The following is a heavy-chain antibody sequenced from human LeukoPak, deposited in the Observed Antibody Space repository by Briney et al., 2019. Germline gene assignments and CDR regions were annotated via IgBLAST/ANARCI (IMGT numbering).Heavy chain of an antibody. Sequence: GASVKVSCKASGYTFTGYYMHWVRQAPGQGLEWVGWINPNSGGTNYAQKFQGWVTMTRDTSISTAYMELSRLRSDDTAVYYCARDPSSSDCYYGSGGSFDYWGQGTLVTVSS. CDR3: ARDPSSSDCYYGSGGSFDY. V-gene: IGHV1-2*04. CDR1: GYTFTGYY. D-gene: IGHD3-10*01. J-gene: IGHJ4*02. CDR2: INPNSGGT.